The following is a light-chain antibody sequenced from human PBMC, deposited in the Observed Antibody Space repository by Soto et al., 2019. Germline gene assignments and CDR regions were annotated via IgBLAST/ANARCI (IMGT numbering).Light chain of an antibody. CDR3: SSYTSGSVL. CDR2: EVS. V-gene: IGLV2-14*01. CDR1: SSDVGGYNF. J-gene: IGLJ2*01. Sequence: QSVLTQPASVSGSTGESITISCTGTSSDVGGYNFVSWYQHHPGKAPKLMIYEVSHRPSGVSNRFSGSKSGNTASLTISGLQAEDEADYYCSSYTSGSVLFGGGTKLTVL.